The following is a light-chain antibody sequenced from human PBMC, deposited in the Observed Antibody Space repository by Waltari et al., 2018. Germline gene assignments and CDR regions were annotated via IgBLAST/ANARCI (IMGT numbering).Light chain of an antibody. CDR3: HSRDASGVGGS. CDR1: SRSSHY. Sequence: SSELTQDPTVSVAMGQTVRITCQGDSRSSHYASWYQQRPGQAPILVFSGNNNRPSGVPDRFSGSSSDNTAVLTITGAQAEDEASYYCHSRDASGVGGSFGGGTKLTVL. CDR2: GNN. J-gene: IGLJ2*01. V-gene: IGLV3-19*01.